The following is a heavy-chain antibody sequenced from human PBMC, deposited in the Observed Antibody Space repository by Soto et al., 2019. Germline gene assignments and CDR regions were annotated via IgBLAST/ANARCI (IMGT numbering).Heavy chain of an antibody. D-gene: IGHD4-4*01. CDR1: GYIFTSYY. V-gene: IGHV1-46*01. CDR3: ARDVREMATVGADY. J-gene: IGHJ4*02. CDR2: INPSAGTT. Sequence: ASVKVSCKTSGYIFTSYYMHWVRQAPGQGLEWMGIINPSAGTTTYAQNLQGRVTMTRVTSTSTVYMELSSLRSEDTAVYYCARDVREMATVGADYWGQGTLVTVSS.